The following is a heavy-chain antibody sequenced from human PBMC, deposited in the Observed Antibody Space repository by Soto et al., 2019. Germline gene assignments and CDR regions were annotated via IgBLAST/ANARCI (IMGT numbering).Heavy chain of an antibody. CDR3: AREDSSSWYYYYYGMDV. CDR1: GYTFTSYA. D-gene: IGHD6-13*01. CDR2: INAGNGNT. Sequence: QVQLVQSGAEEKKPGASVKVSCKASGYTFTSYAMHWVRQAPGQRLEWMGWINAGNGNTKYSQKFQGRVTITRDTSASTAYMELSSLRSEDTAVDYCAREDSSSWYYYYYGMDVWGQGTTVTVSS. J-gene: IGHJ6*02. V-gene: IGHV1-3*05.